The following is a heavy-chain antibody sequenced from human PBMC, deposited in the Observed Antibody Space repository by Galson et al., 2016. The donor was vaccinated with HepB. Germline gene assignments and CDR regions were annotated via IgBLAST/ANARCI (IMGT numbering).Heavy chain of an antibody. CDR1: GYSFTTCG. V-gene: IGHV1-18*01. CDR3: ARERLVLEPTALIHAFDL. D-gene: IGHD2-21*02. J-gene: IGHJ3*01. CDR2: ISGYNGNT. Sequence: SVKVSCKASGYSFTTCGIIWVRQAPGQGLEWMGWISGYNGNTKYAQNFQDRVTMTTDATTGTAYLELRSQRSDDTDVYYCARERLVLEPTALIHAFDLWGQGTRVTVSS.